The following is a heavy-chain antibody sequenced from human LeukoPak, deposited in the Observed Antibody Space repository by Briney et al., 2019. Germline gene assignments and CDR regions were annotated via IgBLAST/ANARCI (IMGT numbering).Heavy chain of an antibody. CDR1: GFSFADYA. CDR3: AKDMGYYDILTGYYGPTFDY. D-gene: IGHD3-9*01. J-gene: IGHJ4*02. Sequence: GGSLRLSCTVFGFSFADYAMSWVRQAPGKGLEWVSAISGSGGSTYYADSVKGRFTISRDNSKNTLYLQMNSLRAEDTAVYYCAKDMGYYDILTGYYGPTFDYWGQGTLVTVSS. CDR2: ISGSGGST. V-gene: IGHV3-23*01.